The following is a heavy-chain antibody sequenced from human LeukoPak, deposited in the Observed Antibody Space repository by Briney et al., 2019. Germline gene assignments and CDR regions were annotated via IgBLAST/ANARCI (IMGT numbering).Heavy chain of an antibody. CDR2: IYSGGST. CDR1: GFTLTRHN. J-gene: IGHJ4*02. CDR3: ARDLDY. V-gene: IGHV3-53*01. Sequence: GGSLRLSCAASGFTLTRHNMNWVRQAPGKGLEWVSVIYSGGSTYYADSVKGRFTISRDNSKNTLYLQMNSLRAEDTAVYYCARDLDYWGQGTLVTVSS.